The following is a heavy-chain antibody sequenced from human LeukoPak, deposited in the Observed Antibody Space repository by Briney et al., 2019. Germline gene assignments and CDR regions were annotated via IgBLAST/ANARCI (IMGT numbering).Heavy chain of an antibody. Sequence: GGSLRLSCAVSGFTFSNAWMSWVRQAPGKGLEWVGRIKSKTDGGTTDYAAPVKGRFTISRDDSKNTLYLQMNSLKTEDTAVYYCTSPREERWLQKYYYYMDVWGKGTTVTVSS. V-gene: IGHV3-15*01. CDR3: TSPREERWLQKYYYYMDV. D-gene: IGHD5-24*01. CDR1: GFTFSNAW. J-gene: IGHJ6*03. CDR2: IKSKTDGGTT.